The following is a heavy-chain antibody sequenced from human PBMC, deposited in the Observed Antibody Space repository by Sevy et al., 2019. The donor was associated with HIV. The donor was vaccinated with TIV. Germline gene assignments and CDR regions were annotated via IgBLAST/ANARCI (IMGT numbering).Heavy chain of an antibody. V-gene: IGHV3-21*01. CDR2: ISTSSTYI. J-gene: IGHJ4*02. CDR3: ARAKNDYIWGSYRPTFDY. Sequence: GGSLRLSCEASGFTFSSYSMNWVRQAPGKGLECVSSISTSSTYIYYADSVKGRITISRDNAKNSLYLQMNSLRVEDTAVYYCARAKNDYIWGSYRPTFDYWGQGTLVTVSS. CDR1: GFTFSSYS. D-gene: IGHD3-16*02.